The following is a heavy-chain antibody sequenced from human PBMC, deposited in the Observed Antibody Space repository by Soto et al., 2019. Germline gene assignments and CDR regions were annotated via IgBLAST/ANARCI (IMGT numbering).Heavy chain of an antibody. CDR1: GYSFTSYW. D-gene: IGHD2-2*01. V-gene: IGHV5-10-1*01. Sequence: GESLKISCKGSGYSFTSYWISWVRQMPGKGMEWMGRIDPSDSYTNYSPSFQGHVAISADKSISTAYLQWSSLKASDTAMYYCARRDCSSTSCRTYYYYYGMDVWGQGTTVTVS. CDR2: IDPSDSYT. J-gene: IGHJ6*02. CDR3: ARRDCSSTSCRTYYYYYGMDV.